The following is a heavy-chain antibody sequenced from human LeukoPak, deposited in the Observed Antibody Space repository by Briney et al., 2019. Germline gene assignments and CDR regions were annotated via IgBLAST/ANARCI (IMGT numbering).Heavy chain of an antibody. CDR1: GYTFTSYD. Sequence: ASVKVSCKASGYTFTSYDINWVRQATGQGLEWMGWMNPNSGNTGYAQKFQGRVTMTGNTSISTAYMELSSLRSEDTAVYYCARPHEFYCSSTSCHDDTSFDYWGQGTLVTVSS. J-gene: IGHJ4*02. CDR3: ARPHEFYCSSTSCHDDTSFDY. V-gene: IGHV1-8*01. D-gene: IGHD2-2*01. CDR2: MNPNSGNT.